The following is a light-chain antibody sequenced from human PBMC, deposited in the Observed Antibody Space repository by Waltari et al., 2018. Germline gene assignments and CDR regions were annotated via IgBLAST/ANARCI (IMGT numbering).Light chain of an antibody. CDR2: RAS. V-gene: IGKV4-1*01. J-gene: IGKJ2*01. CDR1: QSLLSTSDHRNH. Sequence: EIVVTQSPDSLTVSLGETDTIHCKSSQSLLSTSDHRNHFAWYQQKPGQPPNLLIYRASSRESGVPDRFSAYGSGTDFTLTISSLQAEDVAVYYCQQYINPPYTFGQGTKLQI. CDR3: QQYINPPYT.